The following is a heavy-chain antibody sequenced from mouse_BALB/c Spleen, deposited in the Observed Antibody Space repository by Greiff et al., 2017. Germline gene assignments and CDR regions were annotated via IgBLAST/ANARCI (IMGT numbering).Heavy chain of an antibody. D-gene: IGHD3-1*01. CDR2: IYPGDGDT. CDR3: ARQLGLPGAMDY. J-gene: IGHJ4*01. CDR1: GYAFSSYW. V-gene: IGHV1-80*01. Sequence: QVQLQQSGAELVRPGSSVKISCKASGYAFSSYWMNWVKQRPGQGLEWIGQIYPGDGDTNYNGKFKGKATLTADKSSSTAYMQLSSLTSEDSAVYFCARQLGLPGAMDYWGQGTSVTVPS.